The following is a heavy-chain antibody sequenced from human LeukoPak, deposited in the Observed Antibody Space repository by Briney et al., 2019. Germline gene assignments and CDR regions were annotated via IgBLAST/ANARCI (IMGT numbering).Heavy chain of an antibody. D-gene: IGHD6-19*01. CDR1: GGSFSNYY. CDR2: IHPSGST. Sequence: SETLSLTCVVNGGSFSNYYCSWIRQSPGKGLEWIGEIHPSGSTNYNPSLESRITISLDTSKNQFSLKLSSVTAADTAVYYCARTRAVAGPYFDYWGQGTLFTVSS. V-gene: IGHV4-34*01. J-gene: IGHJ4*02. CDR3: ARTRAVAGPYFDY.